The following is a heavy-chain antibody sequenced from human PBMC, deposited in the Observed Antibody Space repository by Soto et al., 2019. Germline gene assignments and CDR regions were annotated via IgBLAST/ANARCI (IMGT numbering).Heavy chain of an antibody. CDR3: ARQKAQATGLYYFDY. CDR1: GGSISSSSYY. CDR2: IYYSGST. Sequence: SETLSLTCTVSGGSISSSSYYWGWIRQPPGKGLEWIGSIYYSGSTYYNPSLKSRVTISVDTSKNQFSLKLSSVTAADTAVYYCARQKAQATGLYYFDYWGQGTLVTVSS. D-gene: IGHD5-12*01. J-gene: IGHJ4*02. V-gene: IGHV4-39*01.